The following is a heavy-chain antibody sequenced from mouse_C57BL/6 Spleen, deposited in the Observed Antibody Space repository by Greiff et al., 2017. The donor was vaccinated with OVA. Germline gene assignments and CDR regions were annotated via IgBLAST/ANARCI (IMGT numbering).Heavy chain of an antibody. D-gene: IGHD1-1*01. CDR2: IDPETGGT. CDR1: GYTFTDYE. J-gene: IGHJ4*01. CDR3: SITTVVATDYAMDY. Sequence: QVQLQQSGAELVRPGASVTLSCKASGYTFTDYEMHWVKQTPVHGLEWIGAIDPETGGTAYHQKFKGKAILTADKSSSTAYMELRSLTSEDSAVYYSSITTVVATDYAMDYWGQGTSVTVSS. V-gene: IGHV1-15*01.